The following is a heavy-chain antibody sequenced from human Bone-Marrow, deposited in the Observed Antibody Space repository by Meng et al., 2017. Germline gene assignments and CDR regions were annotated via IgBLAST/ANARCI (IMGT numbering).Heavy chain of an antibody. CDR3: TRADSSGSYYFDY. CDR1: GFTFGDYA. J-gene: IGHJ4*02. D-gene: IGHD3-22*01. Sequence: LKISCTDSGFTFGDYAMSWVRQAPGKGLGWGGFIRSKDYGGTTEYAASVKGRFTISRDDSKSIAYLQMNSLKTEDTAVYYCTRADSSGSYYFDYWGQGTLVTVSS. CDR2: IRSKDYGGTT. V-gene: IGHV3-49*04.